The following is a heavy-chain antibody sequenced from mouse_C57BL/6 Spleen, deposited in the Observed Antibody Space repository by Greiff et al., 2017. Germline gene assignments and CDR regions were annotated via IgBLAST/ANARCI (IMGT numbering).Heavy chain of an antibody. J-gene: IGHJ2*01. CDR2: IYPGRGST. CDR1: GYTFPSYW. CDR3: ARKWGFITTFDY. Sequence: QVQLQQPGAELVKPGASVKMSCQASGYTFPSYWITWVKQRPGQGLECIGDIYPGRGSTNYNEKFKSKATLTVDTSSRTAYMQLSSLTSEDSAVYYCARKWGFITTFDYWGQGTTLTVSS. D-gene: IGHD1-1*01. V-gene: IGHV1-55*01.